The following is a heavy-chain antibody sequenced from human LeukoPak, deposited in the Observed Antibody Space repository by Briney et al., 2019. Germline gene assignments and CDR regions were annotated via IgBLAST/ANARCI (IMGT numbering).Heavy chain of an antibody. Sequence: GGSLRLSCTASGFTLSTSWMSWVRQAPGEGREWGSYIISSGSTIYYADSVKGRFTISRDNAKNSLYLQMNSLRAEDTAVYYCARGDIGYSYGSKGFDYWGQGTLVTVSS. J-gene: IGHJ4*02. CDR2: IISSGSTI. D-gene: IGHD5-18*01. V-gene: IGHV3-48*04. CDR3: ARGDIGYSYGSKGFDY. CDR1: GFTLSTSW.